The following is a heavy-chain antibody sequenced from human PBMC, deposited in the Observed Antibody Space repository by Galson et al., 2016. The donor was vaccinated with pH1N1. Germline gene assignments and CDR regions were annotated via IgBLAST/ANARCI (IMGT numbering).Heavy chain of an antibody. V-gene: IGHV2-70*04. CDR3: ARMGVASGGRYYYGMDV. CDR1: GFSLSTFGVR. D-gene: IGHD3-10*01. J-gene: IGHJ6*02. Sequence: PALVKPTQTLKLTCTFSGFSLSTFGVRVSWIRQSPGKALEWLARIDWDDEKFYSPSLKTRLTISKDPSKDQVVLTMTNMDPVDPGTYYCARMGVASGGRYYYGMDVWGQGTTVTVSS. CDR2: IDWDDEK.